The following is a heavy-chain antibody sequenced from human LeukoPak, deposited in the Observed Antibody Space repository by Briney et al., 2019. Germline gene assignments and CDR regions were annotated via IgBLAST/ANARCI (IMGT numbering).Heavy chain of an antibody. Sequence: GGSLRLSGAASGFTVSSNDMSWVRQAPGKGLKCISVIYSGGSTDYADSVKGRLTISRDNSKNTLYLQMNSLRAEDTAVYYCARVVDHDYGDYYLDYWGQGTLVTVSS. V-gene: IGHV3-53*01. CDR3: ARVVDHDYGDYYLDY. J-gene: IGHJ4*02. CDR2: IYSGGST. D-gene: IGHD4-17*01. CDR1: GFTVSSND.